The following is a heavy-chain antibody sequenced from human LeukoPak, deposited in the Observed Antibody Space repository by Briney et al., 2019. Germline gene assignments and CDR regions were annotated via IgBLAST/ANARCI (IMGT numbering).Heavy chain of an antibody. CDR2: IFYSGST. V-gene: IGHV4-59*01. Sequence: SETLSLTCPVSGGSISSNYWSWIRQPPGKGLEWIGYIFYSGSTNYNPSLKSRVTISVDTSKNQFSLKLSSVTAADTAVYYCARVTMGYDSSGPLNYFDYWGQGTLVTVSS. D-gene: IGHD3-22*01. CDR3: ARVTMGYDSSGPLNYFDY. J-gene: IGHJ4*01. CDR1: GGSISSNY.